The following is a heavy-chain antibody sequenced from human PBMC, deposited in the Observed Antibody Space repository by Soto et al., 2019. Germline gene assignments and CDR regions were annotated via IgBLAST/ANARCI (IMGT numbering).Heavy chain of an antibody. J-gene: IGHJ4*02. Sequence: QVQLQESGPGLVKPSETLSLTCTVSGGSISSYYWSWIRQPPGKGLEWIGYIYYSGSTNYNPSLKSRVTISVDTSKNQFSLKLSSVTAADTAVYYCAREYACSGGSCDSRGEYYFDYWGQGTLVTVSS. CDR1: GGSISSYY. V-gene: IGHV4-59*01. CDR3: AREYACSGGSCDSRGEYYFDY. D-gene: IGHD2-15*01. CDR2: IYYSGST.